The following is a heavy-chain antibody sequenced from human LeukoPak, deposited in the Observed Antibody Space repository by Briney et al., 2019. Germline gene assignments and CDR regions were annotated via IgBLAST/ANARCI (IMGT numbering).Heavy chain of an antibody. Sequence: GRSLRLSCGASGFTFDGFAMHWVRQVPGKGLEWVSSISWNSLNTAYADSVRGRFTISRHNPKNSLYLQMNSLRTDDTAIYYCAKEAFRPALLDFWGQGSLVTVSS. CDR2: ISWNSLNT. CDR1: GFTFDGFA. D-gene: IGHD2-21*01. V-gene: IGHV3-9*01. J-gene: IGHJ4*02. CDR3: AKEAFRPALLDF.